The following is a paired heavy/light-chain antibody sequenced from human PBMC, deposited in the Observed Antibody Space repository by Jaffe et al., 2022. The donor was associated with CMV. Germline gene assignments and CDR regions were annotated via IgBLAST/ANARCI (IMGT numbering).Heavy chain of an antibody. CDR1: GGSFSGYY. CDR2: INHSGST. Sequence: QVQLQQWGAGLLKPSETLSLTCAVYGGSFSGYYWSWIRQPPGKGLEWIGEINHSGSTNYNPSLKSRVTISVDTSKNQFSLKLSSVTAADTAVYYCAKLGYCSSTSCYTQVVTAIRAFDIWGQGTMVTVSS. CDR3: AKLGYCSSTSCYTQVVTAIRAFDI. D-gene: IGHD2-2*02. V-gene: IGHV4-34*01. J-gene: IGHJ3*02.
Light chain of an antibody. CDR3: QQYGRRMYT. CDR1: QSVSSSY. J-gene: IGKJ2*01. V-gene: IGKV3-20*01. CDR2: GAS. Sequence: EIVLTQSPGTLSLSPGERATLSCRASQSVSSSYLAWYQQKPGQAPRLLIYGASSRATGIPDRFSGSGSGTDFTLTISRLEPEDFAVYYCQQYGRRMYTFGQGTKLEIK.